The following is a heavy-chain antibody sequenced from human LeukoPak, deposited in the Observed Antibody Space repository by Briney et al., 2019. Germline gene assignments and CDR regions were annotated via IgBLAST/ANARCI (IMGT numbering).Heavy chain of an antibody. CDR2: IYSGGST. CDR1: GFTFSSNY. Sequence: GGSLRLSCAASGFTFSSNYMSWVRQAPGKGLEWVSVIYSGGSTYYADSVKGRFTISRDNSKNTLYLQMNSLRAEDTAVYYCASGQWFGEAAGYWGQGTLVTVSS. J-gene: IGHJ4*02. V-gene: IGHV3-53*01. CDR3: ASGQWFGEAAGY. D-gene: IGHD3-10*01.